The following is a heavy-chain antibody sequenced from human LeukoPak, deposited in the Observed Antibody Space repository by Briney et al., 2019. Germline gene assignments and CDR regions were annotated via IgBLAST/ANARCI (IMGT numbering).Heavy chain of an antibody. CDR2: IYYSGST. J-gene: IGHJ6*04. V-gene: IGHV4-61*01. Sequence: SETLSLTCTVSGGSVSTGSYYWSWIRQPPGRGVEWIGYIYYSGSTNYKPSLKSRVTIPVDTSKNQFSLKLSSVTAADTAVYYCASKPRDIVVVPAAMMDYYYGMYGWGKGTTVTVSS. D-gene: IGHD2-2*01. CDR1: GGSVSTGSYY. CDR3: ASKPRDIVVVPAAMMDYYYGMYG.